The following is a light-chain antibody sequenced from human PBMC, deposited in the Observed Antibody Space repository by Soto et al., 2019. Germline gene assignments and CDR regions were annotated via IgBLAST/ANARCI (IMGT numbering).Light chain of an antibody. Sequence: DILITQSPDSLAVSLGGRATINCKSSKRILYNSNNKNYLAWYQQKPEQPRKRLIYWASTRESGVPDRFSGSGSGTDFTLTISSLQAEDVAVYYCQQYYSIPPTFGQGTKLEIK. CDR1: KRILYNSNNKNY. J-gene: IGKJ2*01. CDR3: QQYYSIPPT. CDR2: WAS. V-gene: IGKV4-1*01.